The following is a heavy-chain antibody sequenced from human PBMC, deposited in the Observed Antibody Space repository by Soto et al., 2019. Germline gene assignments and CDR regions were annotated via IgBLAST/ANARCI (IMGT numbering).Heavy chain of an antibody. Sequence: EVQLVESGGGLVQPGGSLRLSCAASGFTFNSYWMHWDRQAPGKGLVWVSRINSDGSSTYYADSVKGRFTISSDNANNTLSLQINRLRAEDTAGYYCATHLPNYWGQGALVTVAS. J-gene: IGHJ4*02. CDR3: ATHLPNY. CDR2: INSDGSST. V-gene: IGHV3-74*01. CDR1: GFTFNSYW.